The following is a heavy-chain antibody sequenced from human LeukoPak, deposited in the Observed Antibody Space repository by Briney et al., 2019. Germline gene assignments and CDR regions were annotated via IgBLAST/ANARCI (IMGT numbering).Heavy chain of an antibody. J-gene: IGHJ3*02. CDR1: GYTFTGYY. D-gene: IGHD6-13*01. V-gene: IGHV1-2*02. CDR3: ASSSKGGYSRDAFDI. Sequence: ASVKVSCKASGYTFTGYYMHWVRQPPGQGLEWMGWINPNSGGTNYAQKFQGRVTMTRDTSITTAYMELSRLRSDDTAVYYCASSSKGGYSRDAFDIWGQGTMVTVSS. CDR2: INPNSGGT.